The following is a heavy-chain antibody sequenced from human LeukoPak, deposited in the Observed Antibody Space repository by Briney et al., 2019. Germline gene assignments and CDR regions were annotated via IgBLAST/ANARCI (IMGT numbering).Heavy chain of an antibody. CDR3: ARCRYWRQQQLILYYFDY. CDR2: IYYSGST. J-gene: IGHJ4*02. D-gene: IGHD6-13*01. CDR1: GGSISSSSYY. Sequence: KPSETLSLTCTVSGGSISSSSYYWGWIRQPPGKGLEWIGSIYYSGSTYYNPSLKSRVTISVDTSKNQFSLKLSSVTAADTAVYYCARCRYWRQQQLILYYFDYWGQGTLVTVSS. V-gene: IGHV4-39*01.